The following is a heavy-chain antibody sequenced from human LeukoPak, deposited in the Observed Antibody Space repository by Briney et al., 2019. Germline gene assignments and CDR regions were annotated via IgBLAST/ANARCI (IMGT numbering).Heavy chain of an antibody. V-gene: IGHV3-23*01. Sequence: TGGSLRLSCAASGFTFSSYAMSWVRQAPGKGLEWVSAISGSGGSTYYADSVKGRFTISRDNSKNTLYLQMNSLRAEDTAVYYCAKQLSSRRYYYYYYGMDVWGQGTTVTVSS. CDR1: GFTFSSYA. CDR2: ISGSGGST. CDR3: AKQLSSRRYYYYYYGMDV. J-gene: IGHJ6*02. D-gene: IGHD6-13*01.